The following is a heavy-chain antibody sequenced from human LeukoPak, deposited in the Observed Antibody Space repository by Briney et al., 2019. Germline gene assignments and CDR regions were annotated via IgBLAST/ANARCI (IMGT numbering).Heavy chain of an antibody. J-gene: IGHJ3*02. Sequence: ESLKISCKGSGYSFTSYWIAWVRQMPGKGLEWMEIIYPGDSDTRYSPSFQGQVTISADKSISTAYLQWSSLKASDTAMYYCARNAGSSPDAFDIWGQGTMVTVSS. CDR1: GYSFTSYW. D-gene: IGHD6-13*01. CDR2: IYPGDSDT. V-gene: IGHV5-51*01. CDR3: ARNAGSSPDAFDI.